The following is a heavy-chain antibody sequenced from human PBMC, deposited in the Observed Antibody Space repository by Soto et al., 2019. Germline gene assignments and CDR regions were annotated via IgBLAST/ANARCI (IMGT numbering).Heavy chain of an antibody. CDR2: ISGSGGST. V-gene: IGHV3-23*01. CDR1: GFTFSRYT. CDR3: GRDEVGGVSYYYDGMHV. J-gene: IGHJ6*02. D-gene: IGHD1-26*01. Sequence: EVQLLESGGGLVQPGGSLRLSCAASGFTFSRYTMSWVRQAPGKGLEWVSAISGSGGSTYYADSVKGRFTISRDNSKNTLYLQMNSLRAADTAVYCCGRDEVGGVSYYYDGMHVWGQGTTVTVSS.